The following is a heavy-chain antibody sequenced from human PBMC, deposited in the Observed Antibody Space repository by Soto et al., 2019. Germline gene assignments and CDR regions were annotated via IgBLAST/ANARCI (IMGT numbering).Heavy chain of an antibody. CDR1: GGAIIRFH. J-gene: IGHJ3*02. D-gene: IGHD3-22*01. CDR3: AGTYYYDSSGYPDAFDI. CDR2: IYYSGST. Sequence: SENLSLTSTVAGGAIIRFHCIWIGEPSGKGLEWIGYIYYSGSTNYNPSLKSRVTILVDTSKNQFSLKLSSVTAADTAVYYCAGTYYYDSSGYPDAFDIWGQGTMVTVS. V-gene: IGHV4-59*08.